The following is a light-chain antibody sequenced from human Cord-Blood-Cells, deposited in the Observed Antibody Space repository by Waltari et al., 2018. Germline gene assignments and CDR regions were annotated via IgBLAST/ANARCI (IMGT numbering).Light chain of an antibody. J-gene: IGLJ1*01. CDR1: SSDVGGYNY. CDR2: EVN. CDR3: SSYTSSSTLYV. V-gene: IGLV2-14*01. Sequence: QSALTQPASVSGSPGQSITISCTGTSSDVGGYNYVSWYQQHPGKAPKLMIYEVNKRPLGVSNRFSGSKSSNTASLTISGLQAEDEADYCCSSYTSSSTLYVFGTGTKVTVL.